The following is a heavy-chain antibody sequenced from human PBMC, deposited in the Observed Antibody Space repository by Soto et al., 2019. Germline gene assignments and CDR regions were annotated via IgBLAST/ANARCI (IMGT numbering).Heavy chain of an antibody. V-gene: IGHV1-2*02. D-gene: IGHD5-18*01. Sequence: QVQLVHSGAEVREPGASVRVSCKSSGYTFTSYCIHWVRQAPGQGLEWMGWINPNSGGTKYAQKFQGRVTMTRDTSIGTVYMELSSLRFDDTAVYYCARGGYSFAVDYWGQGTLVAVSS. CDR3: ARGGYSFAVDY. J-gene: IGHJ4*02. CDR2: INPNSGGT. CDR1: GYTFTSYC.